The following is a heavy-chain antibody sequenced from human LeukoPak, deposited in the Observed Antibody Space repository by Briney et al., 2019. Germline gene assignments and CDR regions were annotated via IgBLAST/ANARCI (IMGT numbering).Heavy chain of an antibody. CDR3: AKSRGYYYEKSGPADY. CDR1: GFMFSHYG. J-gene: IGHJ4*02. CDR2: ISSFGT. V-gene: IGHV3-23*01. Sequence: SGGSLRLSCVASGFMFSHYGMTWVRQAPGKGLEWVATISSFGTEYADSVKGRFTISRDNAKNTLHLQMNSLSAEDTAVYYCAKSRGYYYEKSGPADYWGQGTLVTVSS. D-gene: IGHD3-22*01.